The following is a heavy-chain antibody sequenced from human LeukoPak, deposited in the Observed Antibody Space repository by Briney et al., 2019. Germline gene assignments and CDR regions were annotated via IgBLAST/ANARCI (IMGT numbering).Heavy chain of an antibody. CDR3: AKVLTRHYYYMDV. J-gene: IGHJ6*03. CDR2: ISWNSGSI. V-gene: IGHV3-9*01. Sequence: GRSLRLSCAASGFTFDDYAMHWVRQAPGKGLEGVSGISWNSGSIGYADSVKGRFTISRDNAKNTLYLQMNSLRAEDTAVYYCAKVLTRHYYYMDVWGKGTTVTISS. CDR1: GFTFDDYA. D-gene: IGHD3-9*01.